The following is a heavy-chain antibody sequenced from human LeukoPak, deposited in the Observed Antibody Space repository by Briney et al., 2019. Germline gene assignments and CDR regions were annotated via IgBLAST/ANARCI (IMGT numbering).Heavy chain of an antibody. CDR2: IYYSGST. CDR1: GGSIRSYD. D-gene: IGHD5-18*01. Sequence: SETLSLTCTVSGGSIRSYDWSWIRQPPGKGLEWIGYIYYSGSTNYNPSLKSRVTISVDTSKNHYSLKLSSVTAADTAVYYCARVGRSYGTEGYYFDYWGQGTLVTVSS. J-gene: IGHJ4*02. CDR3: ARVGRSYGTEGYYFDY. V-gene: IGHV4-59*01.